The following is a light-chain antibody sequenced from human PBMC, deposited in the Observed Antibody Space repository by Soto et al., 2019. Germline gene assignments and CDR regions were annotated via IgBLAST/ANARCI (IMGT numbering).Light chain of an antibody. V-gene: IGKV3-15*01. J-gene: IGKJ4*01. CDR1: QSVSRN. Sequence: EIVMTQSPATLSVSPGERATLSCRASQSVSRNLAWYQQKPGQAPRLLIYGASTRATAIPARFSGSGSGTEFTLTNSSLQSEDLAVDYCQQYNNWSLTFGGGTKVEIK. CDR3: QQYNNWSLT. CDR2: GAS.